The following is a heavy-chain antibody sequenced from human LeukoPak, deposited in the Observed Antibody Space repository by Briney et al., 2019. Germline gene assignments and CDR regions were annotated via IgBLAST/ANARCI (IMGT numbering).Heavy chain of an antibody. CDR1: GGSISSSSYY. CDR3: ARHFEDYVWGSYPFDY. V-gene: IGHV4-39*01. D-gene: IGHD3-16*02. J-gene: IGHJ4*02. CDR2: IYYSGST. Sequence: NPSETLSLTCTLSGGSISSSSYYWGWIRQPPGKGLEWIGSIYYSGSTYYNPSLKSRVTISVDTSKNQFSLKLSSVTAADTAVYYCARHFEDYVWGSYPFDYWGQGTLVTVSS.